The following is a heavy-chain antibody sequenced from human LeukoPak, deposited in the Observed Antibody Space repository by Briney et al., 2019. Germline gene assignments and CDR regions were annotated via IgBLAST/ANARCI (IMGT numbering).Heavy chain of an antibody. J-gene: IGHJ4*02. CDR2: IKQDGTEI. D-gene: IGHD1-26*01. V-gene: IGHV3-7*01. Sequence: GGSLRLSCAASGFTFSSHWMSWVRQAPGKGPEWVANIKQDGTEICYMDSVKGRFTISRDNAKNSLYLQMNSLRDEDTAVYYCARDKVVGATFFDYWGQGTLVTVSS. CDR3: ARDKVVGATFFDY. CDR1: GFTFSSHW.